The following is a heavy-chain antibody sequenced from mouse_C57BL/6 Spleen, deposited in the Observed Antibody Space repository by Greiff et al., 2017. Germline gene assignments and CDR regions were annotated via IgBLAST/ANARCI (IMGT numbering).Heavy chain of an antibody. V-gene: IGHV1-59*01. CDR3: ARLGSSGYGYFDV. Sequence: VQLQQPGAELVRPGTSVKLSCKASGYTFTSYWMHWVKQRPGQGLEWIGVIDPSDSYTNYNQKFKGKATLTVDTSSSTAYMQLSSLTSEDSAVYYCARLGSSGYGYFDVWGTGTTVTVSS. CDR1: GYTFTSYW. CDR2: IDPSDSYT. J-gene: IGHJ1*03. D-gene: IGHD3-2*02.